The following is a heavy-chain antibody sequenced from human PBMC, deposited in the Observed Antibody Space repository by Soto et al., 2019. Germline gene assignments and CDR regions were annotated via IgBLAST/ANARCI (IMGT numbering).Heavy chain of an antibody. Sequence: PGGSLRLSCAASGFNLSSSAMNWVRQAPGKGLEWLSVISYDGSKKYYADSVKGRFTISRDNSKNTLYLQMNSLRAEDTAVYYCAKDRDSYGSGFDYWGQGTLVTVSS. V-gene: IGHV3-30-3*01. J-gene: IGHJ4*02. CDR3: AKDRDSYGSGFDY. CDR2: ISYDGSKK. D-gene: IGHD5-18*01. CDR1: GFNLSSSA.